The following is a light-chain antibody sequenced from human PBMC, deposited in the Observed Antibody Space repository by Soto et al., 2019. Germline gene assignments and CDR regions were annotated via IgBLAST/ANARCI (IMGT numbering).Light chain of an antibody. CDR3: QQYNSYSPWT. CDR2: KAS. J-gene: IGKJ1*01. CDR1: QSISNW. V-gene: IGKV1-5*03. Sequence: DIQMTQSPSTLSASVGDRVTITCRASQSISNWLAWNQQKPGKAPKLLIYKASSLESEVPSRFSGSGSGTEFTLTISSLQPDDFATYYCQQYNSYSPWTFGQGTKVEIK.